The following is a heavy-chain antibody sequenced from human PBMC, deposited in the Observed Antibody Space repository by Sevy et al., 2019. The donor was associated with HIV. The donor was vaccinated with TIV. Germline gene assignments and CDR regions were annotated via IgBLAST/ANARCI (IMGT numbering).Heavy chain of an antibody. J-gene: IGHJ4*02. CDR3: ARGEEWQYYFDY. Sequence: GGSLRLSCAASGFTFSSYGMHWVRQAPGKGLEWVAVIWYDGSNKYYADSVKGRFTISRDNSKNTLYLQMNSLRAEDTAVYYCARGEEWQYYFDYWGQGTLVTVSS. CDR1: GFTFSSYG. V-gene: IGHV3-33*01. D-gene: IGHD3-3*01. CDR2: IWYDGSNK.